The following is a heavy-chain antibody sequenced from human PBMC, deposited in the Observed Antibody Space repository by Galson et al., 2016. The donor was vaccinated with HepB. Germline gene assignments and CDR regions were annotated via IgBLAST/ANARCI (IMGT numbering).Heavy chain of an antibody. V-gene: IGHV3-30*14. CDR1: GFIFRSYA. D-gene: IGHD5-24*01. CDR3: ARDSGYNEHGAFDN. J-gene: IGHJ4*02. Sequence: SLRLSCADSGFIFRSYAMNWVRQAPGKGLEWLAVISTDGSNKYFADSVKGRFTISRDDSKNTLYLQMRSLRPEDTALYYCARDSGYNEHGAFDNWGQGTLVTVSS. CDR2: ISTDGSNK.